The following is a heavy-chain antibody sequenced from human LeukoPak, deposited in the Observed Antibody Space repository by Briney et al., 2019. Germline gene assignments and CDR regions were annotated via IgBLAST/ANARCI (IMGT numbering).Heavy chain of an antibody. CDR3: ARDAGYYDSSGYYTSLDY. J-gene: IGHJ4*02. D-gene: IGHD3-22*01. V-gene: IGHV3-21*01. CDR2: ISSSSSYI. Sequence: GGSLRLSCAASGCTFSSYSMNWVRQAPGKGLEWVSSISSSSSYIYYADSVKGRFTISRDNAKNSLYLQMNSLRAEDTAVYYCARDAGYYDSSGYYTSLDYWGQGTLVTVSS. CDR1: GCTFSSYS.